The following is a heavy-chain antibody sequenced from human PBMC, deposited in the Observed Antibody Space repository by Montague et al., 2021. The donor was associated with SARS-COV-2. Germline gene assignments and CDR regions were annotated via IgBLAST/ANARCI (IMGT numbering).Heavy chain of an antibody. D-gene: IGHD3-3*01. Sequence: TLSLTCTVSGGSISSGSYYWSWIRQPAGKGLEWIGRIYTSGSTNYNPYLKSRVTISVDTSKNQFSLKLSSVTAADTAVYYCARADFWSGYFCFDYWGQGTLVTVSS. CDR2: IYTSGST. CDR3: ARADFWSGYFCFDY. CDR1: GGSISSGSYY. J-gene: IGHJ4*02. V-gene: IGHV4-61*02.